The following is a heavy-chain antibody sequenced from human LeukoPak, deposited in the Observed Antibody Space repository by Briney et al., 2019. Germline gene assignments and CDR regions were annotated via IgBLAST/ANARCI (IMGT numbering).Heavy chain of an antibody. D-gene: IGHD4-17*01. CDR1: GGSFSGYY. J-gene: IGHJ5*02. CDR3: ARAGRMPTVTAVPPPRPFDP. Sequence: SETLSLTCAAYGGSFSGYYWSWIRQPPGKGLEWIGEINHSGSTNYNPSLKSRVTISVDTSKNQFSLRLSSVTAADTAVYYCARAGRMPTVTAVPPPRPFDPRGQGTLVTVSS. CDR2: INHSGST. V-gene: IGHV4-34*01.